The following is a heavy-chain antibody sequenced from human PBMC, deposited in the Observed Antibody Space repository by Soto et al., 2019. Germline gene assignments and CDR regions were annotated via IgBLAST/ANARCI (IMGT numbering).Heavy chain of an antibody. D-gene: IGHD5-18*01. CDR3: TSSGYSYGLGYYGMDV. CDR1: GFTFGDYA. Sequence: GGSLRLSCTASGFTFGDYAMSWFRQDPGKGLEWVGFIRSKAYGGTTEYAASVKGRFTISRDDSKSIAYLQMNSLKTEDTAVYYCTSSGYSYGLGYYGMDVWGQGTTVTAP. V-gene: IGHV3-49*03. CDR2: IRSKAYGGTT. J-gene: IGHJ6*02.